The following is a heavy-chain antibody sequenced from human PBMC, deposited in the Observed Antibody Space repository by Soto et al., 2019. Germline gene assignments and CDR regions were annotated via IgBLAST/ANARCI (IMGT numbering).Heavy chain of an antibody. D-gene: IGHD6-19*01. Sequence: SETLSLTCTVSGGSISSGGYYWSRIRQHPGKGLEWIGYIYYSGSTYYNPSLKSRVTISVDTSKNQFSLKLSSVTAADTAVYYCARAGYSSGWKHHGMDVWGQGTTVTVS. J-gene: IGHJ6*02. CDR2: IYYSGST. CDR1: GGSISSGGYY. V-gene: IGHV4-31*03. CDR3: ARAGYSSGWKHHGMDV.